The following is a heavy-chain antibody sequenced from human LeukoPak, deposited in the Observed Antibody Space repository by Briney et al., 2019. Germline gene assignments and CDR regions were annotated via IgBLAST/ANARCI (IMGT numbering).Heavy chain of an antibody. Sequence: GGSLRLSCAASGFTFSSYAMSWVRQAPGEGLEWVSAISGSGGSTYYADSVKGRFTISRDDSKNTLYLQMNSLRAEDTAVYYCASAPIAAARDYWGQGTLVTVSS. CDR2: ISGSGGST. CDR1: GFTFSSYA. V-gene: IGHV3-23*01. D-gene: IGHD6-13*01. CDR3: ASAPIAAARDY. J-gene: IGHJ4*02.